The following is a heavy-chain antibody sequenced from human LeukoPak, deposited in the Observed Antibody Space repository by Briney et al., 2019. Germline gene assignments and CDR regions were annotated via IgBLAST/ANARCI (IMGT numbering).Heavy chain of an antibody. D-gene: IGHD2-8*02. CDR3: ARGRGVYFDY. J-gene: IGHJ4*02. CDR2: IGTAGAT. CDR1: GSTFSGYD. Sequence: GGSVRLSCAASGSTFSGYDIQWVRQATGKRLEWVAAIGTAGATFYPGSVKGRFSISRENAKNSVYLQMSSLRAGDTAVYYCARGRGVYFDYWGQGTLVTVSS. V-gene: IGHV3-13*01.